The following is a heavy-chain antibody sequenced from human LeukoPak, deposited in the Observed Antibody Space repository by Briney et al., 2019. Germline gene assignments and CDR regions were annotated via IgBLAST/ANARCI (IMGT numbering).Heavy chain of an antibody. CDR1: GFTFSSYA. J-gene: IGHJ6*03. Sequence: GGSLRLSCAASGFTFSSYAMSWVRQAPGKGLEWVSAISGSGGSTYYADSVKGRFTISRDNSKNTLYLQMNSLRAEDTAVYYCAKEGGAQQRYYYYYMDVWGKGTTVTVSS. V-gene: IGHV3-23*01. D-gene: IGHD1/OR15-1a*01. CDR3: AKEGGAQQRYYYYYMDV. CDR2: ISGSGGST.